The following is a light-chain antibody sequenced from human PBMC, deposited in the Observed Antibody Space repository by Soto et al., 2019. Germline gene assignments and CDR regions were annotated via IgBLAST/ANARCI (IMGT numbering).Light chain of an antibody. CDR3: SSYTSSSTYV. J-gene: IGLJ1*01. CDR2: DVS. CDR1: SSDVGGYNY. Sequence: QSVLTQPASVSGSPGQSITISCPGTSSDVGGYNYVSWYQQYPGKVPKLMIYDVSYRPSGVSNRFSGSKSGNTASLTISGLQAEDEADYYCSSYTSSSTYVFGTGTKVTVL. V-gene: IGLV2-14*01.